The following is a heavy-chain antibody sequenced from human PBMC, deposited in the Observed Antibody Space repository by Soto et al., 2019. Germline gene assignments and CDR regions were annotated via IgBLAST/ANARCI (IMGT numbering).Heavy chain of an antibody. CDR2: INHSGST. CDR3: ARSRYCSSTSCYGPDY. V-gene: IGHV4-34*01. D-gene: IGHD2-2*01. J-gene: IGHJ4*02. CDR1: GGSFSGYY. Sequence: QVQLQQWGAGLLKPSETLSLTCAVYGGSFSGYYWSWIRQPPGKGLEWIGEINHSGSTNYNPSLKSRVTISVDTYKNQFSLKLSSVTAADTAVYYCARSRYCSSTSCYGPDYWGQGTLVTVSS.